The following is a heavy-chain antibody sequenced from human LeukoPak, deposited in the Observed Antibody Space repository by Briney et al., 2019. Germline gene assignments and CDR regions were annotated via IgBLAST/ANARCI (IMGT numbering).Heavy chain of an antibody. CDR3: ASAPEGWQEMEDY. D-gene: IGHD2-15*01. J-gene: IGHJ4*02. Sequence: ASVKVSCKASGYTFTGYYMHWVRQAPGQGLEWMGRINPNSGGTNYAQKFQGRVTMTRDTSISTAYMELSRLRSDDTAVYYCASAPEGWQEMEDYWGQGTLVTVS. V-gene: IGHV1-2*06. CDR1: GYTFTGYY. CDR2: INPNSGGT.